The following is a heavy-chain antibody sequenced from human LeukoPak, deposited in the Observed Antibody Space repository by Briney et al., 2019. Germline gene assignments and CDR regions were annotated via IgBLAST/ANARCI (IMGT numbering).Heavy chain of an antibody. Sequence: PSQTLSLTCTVSGGPISSGSYYWSWIRQPAGKGLEWIGRIYTSGSTNYNPSLKSRVTISVDTSKNQFSLKLSSVTAADTAVYYCARGGLNYYGSGSYWGERYNWFDPWGQGTLVTVSS. CDR1: GGPISSGSYY. J-gene: IGHJ5*02. D-gene: IGHD3-10*01. V-gene: IGHV4-61*02. CDR3: ARGGLNYYGSGSYWGERYNWFDP. CDR2: IYTSGST.